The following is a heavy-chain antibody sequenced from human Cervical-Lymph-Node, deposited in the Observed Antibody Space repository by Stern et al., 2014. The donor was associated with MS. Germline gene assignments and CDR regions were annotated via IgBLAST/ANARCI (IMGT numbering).Heavy chain of an antibody. V-gene: IGHV3-74*02. CDR3: ATLTSSTSPVDY. J-gene: IGHJ4*02. CDR2: INPEETST. D-gene: IGHD2-21*02. Sequence: EDQLVESGGGLVQPGGSLRLSCVASGFTFSGSWMHWVRQAPGKGLVWVSSINPEETSTTYADSVRGRFTISKDNAKNTLYLQMSSLRAEDTAVYYCATLTSSTSPVDYWGQGSLVTVSS. CDR1: GFTFSGSW.